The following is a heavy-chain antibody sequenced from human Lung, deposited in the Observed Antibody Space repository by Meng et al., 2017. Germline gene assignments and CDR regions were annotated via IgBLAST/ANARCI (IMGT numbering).Heavy chain of an antibody. CDR2: IYHSGGT. D-gene: IGHD2-2*01. Sequence: QVRGPGRVNPSGTLSRTCGVSGGSISSSNWWSWVRQPPGKGLEWIGEIYHSGGTKYNPSLKSRVTISVDKSKNQFSLKLSSVTAADTAVYYCARGLGEAVVPRTMFDYWGQGTLVTVSS. V-gene: IGHV4-4*02. CDR3: ARGLGEAVVPRTMFDY. CDR1: GGSISSSNW. J-gene: IGHJ4*02.